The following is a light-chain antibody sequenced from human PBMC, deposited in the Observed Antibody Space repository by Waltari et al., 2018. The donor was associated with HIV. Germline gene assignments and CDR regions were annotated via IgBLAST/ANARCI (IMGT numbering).Light chain of an antibody. CDR1: RSDVGGYNF. Sequence: QSALTQHASVSAYPGQSITISCTGTRSDVGGYNFVSWYQQHPGKAPQLMIYEVFHRHSGVSNRFSGFKSANTASLTISGLQAEDEAYYYCSSYTSSSTWVFGGGTKLTVL. J-gene: IGLJ3*02. V-gene: IGLV2-14*01. CDR3: SSYTSSSTWV. CDR2: EVF.